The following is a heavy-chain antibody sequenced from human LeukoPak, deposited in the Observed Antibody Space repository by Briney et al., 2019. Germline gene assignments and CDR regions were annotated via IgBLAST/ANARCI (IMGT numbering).Heavy chain of an antibody. V-gene: IGHV1-2*06. J-gene: IGHJ4*02. Sequence: ASVKVSCKASGYTFTGYYMHWVRQAPGQGLEWMGRINPNSGGTNFAEKFQGRVTMTRDTSISAAFMELGGLRSDDTAVYYCAREVSGDPGGYWGQGTLVTVSS. D-gene: IGHD7-27*01. CDR3: AREVSGDPGGY. CDR2: INPNSGGT. CDR1: GYTFTGYY.